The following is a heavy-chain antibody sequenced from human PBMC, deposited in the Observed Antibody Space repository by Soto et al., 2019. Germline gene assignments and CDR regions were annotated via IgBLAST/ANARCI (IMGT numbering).Heavy chain of an antibody. CDR1: GFTFSDHY. D-gene: IGHD3-22*01. Sequence: EVQLVESGGGLVQPGGSLRLSCAASGFTFSDHYMDWVRQAPGKGLEWVGRTRNKANSYTTEYAASVKGRFTISRDDSKNSLYLQMNSLKTEDTAVYYCRTATYYYDSSGYHFDYWGQGTLVTVSS. J-gene: IGHJ4*02. CDR3: RTATYYYDSSGYHFDY. V-gene: IGHV3-72*01. CDR2: TRNKANSYTT.